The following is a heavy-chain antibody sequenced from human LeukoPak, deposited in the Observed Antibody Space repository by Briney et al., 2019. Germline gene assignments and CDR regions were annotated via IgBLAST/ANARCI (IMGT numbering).Heavy chain of an antibody. D-gene: IGHD2-2*01. V-gene: IGHV4-39*07. CDR1: GGSISSSSYY. CDR3: ARGARYCSSTSCGVRFDP. J-gene: IGHJ5*02. CDR2: IYYSGST. Sequence: SETLSLTCTVSGGSISSSSYYWGWIRQPPGKGLEWIGSIYYSGSTYYNPSLKSRVTISVDTSKNQFSLKLSSVTAADTAVYYCARGARYCSSTSCGVRFDPWGQGTLVTVSS.